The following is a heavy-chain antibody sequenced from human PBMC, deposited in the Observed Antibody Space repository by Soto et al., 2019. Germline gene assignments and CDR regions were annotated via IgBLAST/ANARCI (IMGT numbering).Heavy chain of an antibody. Sequence: SETLSLTCTVSGGSISSYYWSWIRQPPGKELEWIGYIYYSGSTNYNPSLKSRVTISVNTSKNQFSLKLTSVTAADTAVYYCSREGSAWCYLDSCGLRAPVTVS. V-gene: IGHV4-59*01. CDR1: GGSISSYY. CDR2: IYYSGST. J-gene: IGHJ5*01. D-gene: IGHD6-19*01. CDR3: SREGSAWCYLDS.